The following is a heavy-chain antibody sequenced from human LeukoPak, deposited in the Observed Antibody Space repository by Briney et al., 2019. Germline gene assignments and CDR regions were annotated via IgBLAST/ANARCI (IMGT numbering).Heavy chain of an antibody. CDR2: SASGGSS. V-gene: IGHV3-23*01. CDR1: GFTFSSYA. CDR3: AKATVTHLIDY. Sequence: GGSLRLSCAASGFTFSSYAMNWVRQAPGKGLEWVPTSASGGSSYYADSVKGRFTISRDNSKNTLYLQMNGLGAEDTAVYYCAKATVTHLIDYWGRGTLVTVSS. J-gene: IGHJ4*02. D-gene: IGHD4-17*01.